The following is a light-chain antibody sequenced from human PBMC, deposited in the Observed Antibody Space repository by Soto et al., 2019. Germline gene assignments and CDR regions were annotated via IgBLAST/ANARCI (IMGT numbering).Light chain of an antibody. CDR3: QQYDGSSIT. V-gene: IGKV3-20*01. J-gene: IGKJ5*01. CDR2: GAS. Sequence: EIVLTQSPGTLSLSAGDRDTIYCSASQSVSSSYLAWYQQKPGQAPGLLIYGASSRATGVPDRFSGSGSGTDFTLTISRLEPEDFAVYSCQQYDGSSITFGQGTRLEI. CDR1: QSVSSSY.